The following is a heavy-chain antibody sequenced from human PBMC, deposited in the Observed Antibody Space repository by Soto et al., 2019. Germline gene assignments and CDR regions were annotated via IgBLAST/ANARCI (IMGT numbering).Heavy chain of an antibody. CDR2: IFFRGST. V-gene: IGHV4-30-4*08. J-gene: IGHJ3*01. Sequence: TLSLTCAVSGGSISSSNWWNWIRLTPGKGLQWIGNIFFRGSTHYNPSLASRISMSVDTSKNQFSLRLTSMTAADTAVYYCARVVTADDAFDVWGRGTMVTVPS. CDR3: ARVVTADDAFDV. D-gene: IGHD2-21*02. CDR1: GGSISSSNW.